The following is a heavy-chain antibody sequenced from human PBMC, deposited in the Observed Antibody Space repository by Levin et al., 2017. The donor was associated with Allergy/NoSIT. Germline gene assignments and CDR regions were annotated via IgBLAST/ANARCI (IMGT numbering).Heavy chain of an antibody. V-gene: IGHV5-51*01. CDR3: ARQTVTSRLADW. D-gene: IGHD4-17*01. CDR2: IYPDDSDT. J-gene: IGHJ4*02. CDR1: GYSFTSYW. Sequence: PGGSLRLSCKASGYSFTSYWIGWVRQMPGEGLEWMGTIYPDDSDTRYSPSFQGQVTISADKSISTAYLQWNNLRASDTAIYYCARQTVTSRLADWWGQGTLVTVSS.